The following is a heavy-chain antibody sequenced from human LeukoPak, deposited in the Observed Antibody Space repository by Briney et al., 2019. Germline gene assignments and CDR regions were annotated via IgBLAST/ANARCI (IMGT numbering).Heavy chain of an antibody. CDR3: ARAPRYAPMIGVMDV. Sequence: ASVKVSCKASGYTFTSYYMHWVRQAPGQGLEWMGIINPSGGSTSYAQKFQGRVTVTRDTSTSTVYMELSSLRSEDTAVYYCARAPRYAPMIGVMDVWGQGTTVTVSS. D-gene: IGHD3-22*01. V-gene: IGHV1-46*01. J-gene: IGHJ6*02. CDR1: GYTFTSYY. CDR2: INPSGGST.